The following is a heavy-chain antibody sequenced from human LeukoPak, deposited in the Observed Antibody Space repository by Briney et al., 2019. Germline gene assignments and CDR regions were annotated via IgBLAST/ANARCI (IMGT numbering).Heavy chain of an antibody. Sequence: GASVKVSCKASGYTFTSYDINWVRQATGQGLEWMGWMNPNSGNTGYAQKFQGRVTMTRNTSISTAYMELSSLRSEDTAVYYCARMEDTAMVRSLDYWGQGTLVTVSS. J-gene: IGHJ4*02. D-gene: IGHD5-18*01. CDR1: GYTFTSYD. V-gene: IGHV1-8*01. CDR3: ARMEDTAMVRSLDY. CDR2: MNPNSGNT.